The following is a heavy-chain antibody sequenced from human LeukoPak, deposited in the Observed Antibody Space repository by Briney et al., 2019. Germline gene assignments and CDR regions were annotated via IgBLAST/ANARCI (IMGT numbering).Heavy chain of an antibody. CDR2: IKSKTDGGTT. J-gene: IGHJ4*02. CDR3: TLFWSGYYRVSRPSTRNDY. CDR1: GFTFGGYA. Sequence: GGSLRLSCTASGFTFGGYAMSWVRQAPGKGLEWVGRIKSKTDGGTTDYAAPVKGRFTISRDDSKNTLYLQMNSLKTEDTAVYYCTLFWSGYYRVSRPSTRNDYWGQGTLVTVSS. D-gene: IGHD3-3*01. V-gene: IGHV3-15*01.